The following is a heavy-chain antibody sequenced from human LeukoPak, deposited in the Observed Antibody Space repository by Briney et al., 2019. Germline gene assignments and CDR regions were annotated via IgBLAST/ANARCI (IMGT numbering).Heavy chain of an antibody. D-gene: IGHD7-27*01. J-gene: IGHJ4*02. V-gene: IGHV3-23*01. CDR1: GFTFSSSA. CDR3: AKLIGDPSN. CDR2: ISGSGTNT. Sequence: GGSLRLSCAASGFTFSSSAMSWVRQAPGKGLQWVSAISGSGTNTYYADSVKGRFTISRDNSKNTLYLQMNSLRAEDAAIYYCAKLIGDPSNWGQGTLVTVSS.